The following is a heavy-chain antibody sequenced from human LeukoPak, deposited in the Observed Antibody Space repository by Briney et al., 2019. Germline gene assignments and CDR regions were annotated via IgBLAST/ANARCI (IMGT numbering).Heavy chain of an antibody. Sequence: SETLSLTCAVSGGSISSGGYSWSWIRQPPGKGLEWIGYIYHSGSTYYNPSLKSRVTISVDTSKNQFSLKLSSVTAADTAVYYCARVTGGPSDDAFDIWGQGTMVTVSS. V-gene: IGHV4-30-2*01. J-gene: IGHJ3*02. CDR1: GGSISSGGYS. CDR2: IYHSGST. D-gene: IGHD1-14*01. CDR3: ARVTGGPSDDAFDI.